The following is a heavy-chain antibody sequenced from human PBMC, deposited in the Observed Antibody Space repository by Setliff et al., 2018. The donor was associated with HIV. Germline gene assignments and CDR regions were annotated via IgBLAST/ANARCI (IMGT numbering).Heavy chain of an antibody. J-gene: IGHJ4*02. CDR3: AKTQGWHLINY. Sequence: PGGSLRLSCAASGFTFSSYSMNWVRQAPGKGLEWVAVIWYDGSNTYYADSVKGRFTVSRDGSKNTLYLQMDSLRTEDTAVYYCAKTQGWHLINYWGPGTLVTVSS. V-gene: IGHV3-30*02. D-gene: IGHD6-19*01. CDR1: GFTFSSYS. CDR2: IWYDGSNT.